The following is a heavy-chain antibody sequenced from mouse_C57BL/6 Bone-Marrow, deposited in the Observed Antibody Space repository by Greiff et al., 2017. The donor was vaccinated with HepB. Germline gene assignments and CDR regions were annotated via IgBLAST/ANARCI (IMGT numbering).Heavy chain of an antibody. CDR1: GFTFSSYT. CDR2: ISGGGGNT. CDR3: ARRGYGSSWFAY. D-gene: IGHD1-1*01. V-gene: IGHV5-9*01. Sequence: EVKLMESGGGLVKPGGSLKLSCAASGFTFSSYTMSWVRQTPEKRLEWVATISGGGGNTYYPDRVKGRFTISSDNAKNTLYLQMSSLRSEDTALYYCARRGYGSSWFAYWGQGTLVTVSA. J-gene: IGHJ3*01.